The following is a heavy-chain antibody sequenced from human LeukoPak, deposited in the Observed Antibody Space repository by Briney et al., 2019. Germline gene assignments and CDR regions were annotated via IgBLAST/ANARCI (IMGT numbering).Heavy chain of an antibody. V-gene: IGHV3-21*01. CDR2: ISSSSSSR. CDR3: ARDNGGIDY. J-gene: IGHJ4*02. CDR1: GFTFSSYS. D-gene: IGHD3-16*01. Sequence: GGSLRLSCAASGFTFSSYSMNWVRQAPGKGLEWVSSISSSSSSRYYGDSVKGRFTISRDNAKNSLYLQMNSLRAEDTAVYYCARDNGGIDYWGQGTLVTVSS.